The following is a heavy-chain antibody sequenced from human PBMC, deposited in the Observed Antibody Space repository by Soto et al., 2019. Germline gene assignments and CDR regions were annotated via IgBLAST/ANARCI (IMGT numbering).Heavy chain of an antibody. J-gene: IGHJ4*02. CDR1: GYSFTTYG. Sequence: QVQLVQSGAEVKKPGASVKVSCTASGYSFTTYGITWVRQAPGQGLEWMGWIGVYNGNTRYAEKFQGRVTMTTDIPATTVYMELKRLRSDDTAVFYCARESGSYYGIDYWGQGTLVTVSS. V-gene: IGHV1-18*01. CDR3: ARESGSYYGIDY. D-gene: IGHD1-26*01. CDR2: IGVYNGNT.